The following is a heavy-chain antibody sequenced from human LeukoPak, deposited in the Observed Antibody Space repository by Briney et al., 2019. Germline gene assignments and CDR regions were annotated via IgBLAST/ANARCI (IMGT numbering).Heavy chain of an antibody. J-gene: IGHJ4*02. CDR1: GFTFCSYW. Sequence: GGSLRLSCTASGFTFCSYWVHWVRQGPGKGPVWVSRITGDGSSTSYADSVKGRFIISRDNAKSTVYLQMDSLRVEDTAVYYCYASWCYGGVRHYWGQGTLVTVSS. D-gene: IGHD3-10*01. CDR3: YASWCYGGVRHY. V-gene: IGHV3-74*01. CDR2: ITGDGSST.